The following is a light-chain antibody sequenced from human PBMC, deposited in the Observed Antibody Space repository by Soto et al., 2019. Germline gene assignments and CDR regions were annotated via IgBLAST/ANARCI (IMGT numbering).Light chain of an antibody. Sequence: EIVLTQSPDTLSLSPGERATLSCRASQSVNGNYLTWYQQKPGQAPRLLIYGASSRATGIPDRFSGSGSGTDFTLTISRLEPEDFAVYYCQQYGSSFRYTFGQGTKLEIK. CDR2: GAS. V-gene: IGKV3-20*01. CDR3: QQYGSSFRYT. J-gene: IGKJ2*01. CDR1: QSVNGNY.